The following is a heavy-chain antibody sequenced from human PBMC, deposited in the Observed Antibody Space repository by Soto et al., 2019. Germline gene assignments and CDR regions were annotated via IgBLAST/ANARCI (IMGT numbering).Heavy chain of an antibody. J-gene: IGHJ5*02. CDR1: GYNFTNYW. CDR3: AGLGGGATTRWFDP. CDR2: VDPRDSEA. V-gene: IGHV5-51*01. Sequence: GESLKISCEGSGYNFTNYWIGWVRQMPGKGLEWMGIVDPRDSEARYSPSFRGQVTISADKSISTAYLQWSTLKASDTAVYYCAGLGGGATTRWFDPWGQGTLVTGSS. D-gene: IGHD1-26*01.